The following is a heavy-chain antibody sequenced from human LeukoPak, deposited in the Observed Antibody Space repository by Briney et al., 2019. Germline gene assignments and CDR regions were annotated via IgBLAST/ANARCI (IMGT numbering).Heavy chain of an antibody. J-gene: IGHJ4*02. V-gene: IGHV3-23*01. CDR1: GFTFSSYA. Sequence: PGGSLRLSCAASGFTFSSYAMSWVRQAPGRGLEWVSAISGSGGSTYYADSGKGRFTIYRDNSKNTLYLQMNSLRTDDTAVYYCVKDLVYWGQYSWGQGTLVTVSS. CDR2: ISGSGGST. D-gene: IGHD1-26*01. CDR3: VKDLVYWGQYS.